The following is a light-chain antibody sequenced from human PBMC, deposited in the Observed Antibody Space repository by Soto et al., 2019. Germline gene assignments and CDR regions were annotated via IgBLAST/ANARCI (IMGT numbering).Light chain of an antibody. Sequence: DIQLTQSPSFLSASVGDRVTITCRASQGIAAYLAWYQQKPGKAPKLLIYPASTLQSGVPSRFSGSGSGTDFTLTISSLQPEDFATYYCQHYNSYSEAFGQGTKVELK. CDR3: QHYNSYSEA. CDR1: QGIAAY. CDR2: PAS. J-gene: IGKJ1*01. V-gene: IGKV1-9*01.